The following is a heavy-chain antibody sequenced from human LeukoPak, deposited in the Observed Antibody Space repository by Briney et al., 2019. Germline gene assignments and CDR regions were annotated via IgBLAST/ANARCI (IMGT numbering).Heavy chain of an antibody. D-gene: IGHD6-19*01. CDR1: GFTFSSFA. V-gene: IGHV3-23*01. CDR3: AKSHSVAVAGTYSTYYFDS. Sequence: GESLRLSCAASGFTFSSFAMSWVRQAPGGGLEWVSSISGSGASTYYADSVKGRFTISRDNSRNTPYLQMSSLRAEDTAVYYCAKSHSVAVAGTYSTYYFDSWGQGTLVTVSS. CDR2: ISGSGAST. J-gene: IGHJ4*02.